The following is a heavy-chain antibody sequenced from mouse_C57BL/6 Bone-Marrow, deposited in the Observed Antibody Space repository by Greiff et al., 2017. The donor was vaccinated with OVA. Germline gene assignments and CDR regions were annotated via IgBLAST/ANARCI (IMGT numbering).Heavy chain of an antibody. CDR1: GYAFSSSW. CDR2: IYPGDGGT. V-gene: IGHV1-82*01. CDR3: ARFSTGTYDY. D-gene: IGHD4-1*02. J-gene: IGHJ2*01. Sequence: QVQLKQSGPELVKPGASVKISCKASGYAFSSSWMNWVKQRPGKGLEWIGRIYPGDGGTNYNGKFKGKATLTADKSSNTAYMQLSSLTSEDSAVYCGARFSTGTYDYWGQGTTLTVSS.